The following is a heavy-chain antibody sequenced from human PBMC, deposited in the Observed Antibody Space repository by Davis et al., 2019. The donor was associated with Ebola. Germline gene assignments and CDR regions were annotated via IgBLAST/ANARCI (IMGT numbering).Heavy chain of an antibody. Sequence: ASVKVSCKASGYTFTGYYMHWVRQAPGQGLEWMGIINPSGGSTSYAQKFQGRVTMTRDTSTSTVYMELRSLRSDDTAVYYCARAVVPAAPYYYYYYMDVWGKGTTVTVSS. CDR2: INPSGGST. CDR1: GYTFTGYY. CDR3: ARAVVPAAPYYYYYYMDV. V-gene: IGHV1-46*01. J-gene: IGHJ6*03. D-gene: IGHD2-2*01.